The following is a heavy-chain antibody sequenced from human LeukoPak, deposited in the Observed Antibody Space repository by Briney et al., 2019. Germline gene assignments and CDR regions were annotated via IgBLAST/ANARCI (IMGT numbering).Heavy chain of an antibody. D-gene: IGHD6-19*01. V-gene: IGHV3-7*01. CDR2: IKRDGSDN. Sequence: GGSLRLSCAASGFTFSNYWMSWVRQAPGKGLEWVANIKRDGSDNYYVGSVEGRFTISRDNAKNSLYLQMSSLRAEDTAIYYCARELAVAGPYFDYWGQGTLVTVSS. CDR3: ARELAVAGPYFDY. CDR1: GFTFSNYW. J-gene: IGHJ4*02.